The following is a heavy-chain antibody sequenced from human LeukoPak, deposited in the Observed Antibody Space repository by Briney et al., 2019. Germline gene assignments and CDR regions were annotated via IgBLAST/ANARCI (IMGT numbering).Heavy chain of an antibody. CDR3: AKALQYFDWLVRADY. D-gene: IGHD3-9*01. V-gene: IGHV3-30*18. CDR1: GFTFSSYG. J-gene: IGHJ4*02. Sequence: GGSLRLSCAASGFTFSSYGMHWVRQAPGKGLEWVAVISYDGSNKYYADSVKGRFTISRDNSKNTLYLQMNSLRAEDTAVYYCAKALQYFDWLVRADYWGQGTLVTVSS. CDR2: ISYDGSNK.